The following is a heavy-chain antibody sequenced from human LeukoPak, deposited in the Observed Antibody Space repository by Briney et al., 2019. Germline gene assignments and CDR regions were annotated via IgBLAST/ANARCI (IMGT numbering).Heavy chain of an antibody. Sequence: ASVKVSCKASGYTFTGDYIHWVRQAPGQGLEWMGWINPNRGETKYAQKFQGTVTMTRDTSITTAYMEVTRLRYEDTAVYYCAKSRTHSSGWFTSAFDAWGQGTMVTVSA. CDR1: GYTFTGDY. D-gene: IGHD6-13*01. V-gene: IGHV1-2*02. CDR2: INPNRGET. J-gene: IGHJ3*01. CDR3: AKSRTHSSGWFTSAFDA.